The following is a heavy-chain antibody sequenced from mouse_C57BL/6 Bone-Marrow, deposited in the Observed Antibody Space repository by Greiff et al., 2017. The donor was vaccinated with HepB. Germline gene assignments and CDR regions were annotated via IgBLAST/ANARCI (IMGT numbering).Heavy chain of an antibody. D-gene: IGHD2-4*01. CDR2: IYPGSGST. Sequence: QVQLQQPGAELVKPGASVKMSCKASGYTFTSYWITWVKQRPGQGLEWIGDIYPGSGSTNYNEKFKSKATLTVDTSSSTAYMQLSSLTSEDSAVYYCGDYDYYRRCYAMDYWGQGTSVTVSS. CDR1: GYTFTSYW. V-gene: IGHV1-55*01. J-gene: IGHJ4*01. CDR3: GDYDYYRRCYAMDY.